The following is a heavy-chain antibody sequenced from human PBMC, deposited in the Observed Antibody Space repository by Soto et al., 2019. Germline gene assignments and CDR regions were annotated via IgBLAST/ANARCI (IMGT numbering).Heavy chain of an antibody. CDR2: IYYSGNT. J-gene: IGHJ4*02. Sequence: SETLSLTCTVSGGSISRSSYYWGWIRQPPGKGLEWIGNIYYSGNTYYNPSLQSRVTISVDTSKNHFSLKLTSATAADTAVHYCARRITRPERFDYWGQGALVTVSS. V-gene: IGHV4-39*02. CDR1: GGSISRSSYY. D-gene: IGHD1-20*01. CDR3: ARRITRPERFDY.